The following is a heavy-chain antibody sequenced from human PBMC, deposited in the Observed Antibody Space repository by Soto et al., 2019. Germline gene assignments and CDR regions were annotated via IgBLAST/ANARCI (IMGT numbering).Heavy chain of an antibody. CDR1: GFTFNSYA. V-gene: IGHV3-23*01. CDR3: AKLGSSTWSPHYYFDY. Sequence: GGSLRLSCAASGFTFNSYAMGWVRQTPGKGLEWVSAITGSGSDTYYVDSVKGRFTISRDNSKDTLYLQMNSLRAEDTAVYYCAKLGSSTWSPHYYFDYWGQGTLVTVS. D-gene: IGHD2-2*01. J-gene: IGHJ4*02. CDR2: ITGSGSDT.